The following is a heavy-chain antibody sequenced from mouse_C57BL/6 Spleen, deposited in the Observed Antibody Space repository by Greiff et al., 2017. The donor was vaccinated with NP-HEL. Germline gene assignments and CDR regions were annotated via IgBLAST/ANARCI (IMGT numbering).Heavy chain of an antibody. D-gene: IGHD1-1*01. J-gene: IGHJ2*01. CDR1: GYSFTDYN. Sequence: EVQLQQSGPELVKPGASVKISCKASGYSFTDYNMNWVKQSNGKSLEWIGVINPNYGTTSYNQKFKGKATLTVDQSSSTAYMQLNSLTSDDSAVYYCARLITTVVADYFDYWGQGTTLTVSS. CDR2: INPNYGTT. V-gene: IGHV1-39*01. CDR3: ARLITTVVADYFDY.